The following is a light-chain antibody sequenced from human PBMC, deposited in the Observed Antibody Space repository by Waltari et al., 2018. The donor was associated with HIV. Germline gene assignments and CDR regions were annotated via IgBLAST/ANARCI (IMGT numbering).Light chain of an antibody. CDR3: QQRSNWPLT. CDR2: DVS. CDR1: QSVSTS. V-gene: IGKV3-11*01. Sequence: EIVLTQSPATLSLSPGERATLSCRASQSVSTSLAWYQQKPGQAPTPLIYDVSNRATGIPARFSGSGSGTDFTLTISSLEPEDFAVYYCQQRSNWPLTFGGGTKVEIK. J-gene: IGKJ4*01.